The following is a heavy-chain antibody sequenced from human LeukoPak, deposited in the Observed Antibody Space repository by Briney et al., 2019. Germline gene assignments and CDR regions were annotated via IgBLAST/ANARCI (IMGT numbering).Heavy chain of an antibody. CDR1: GGSISSGSYY. CDR3: ARMYSSSWSLDY. J-gene: IGHJ4*02. D-gene: IGHD6-13*01. CDR2: IYTSGST. Sequence: SQTLSLTXTVSGGSISSGSYYWSWIRQPAGKGLEWIGRIYTSGSTNYNPSLKSRVAISVDTSKNQFSLKLSSVTVADTAVYYCARMYSSSWSLDYWGQGTLVTVSS. V-gene: IGHV4-61*02.